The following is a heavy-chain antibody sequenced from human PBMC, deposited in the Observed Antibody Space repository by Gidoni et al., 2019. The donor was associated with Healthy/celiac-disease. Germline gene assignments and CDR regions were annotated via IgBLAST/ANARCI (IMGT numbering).Heavy chain of an antibody. CDR1: GGSFSGYY. Sequence: QVQLQQWGAGLLKPSETLSLTCAVYGGSFSGYYWSWIRQPPGKGLEWIGEINHSGSTNYNPSLKSRVTISVDTSKNQFSLKLSSVTAADTAVYYCARVVDYDFWSGYYYFDYWGQGTLVTVSS. D-gene: IGHD3-3*01. CDR2: INHSGST. CDR3: ARVVDYDFWSGYYYFDY. J-gene: IGHJ4*02. V-gene: IGHV4-34*01.